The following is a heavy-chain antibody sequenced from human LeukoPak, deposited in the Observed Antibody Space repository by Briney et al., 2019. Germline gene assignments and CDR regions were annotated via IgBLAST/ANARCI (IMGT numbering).Heavy chain of an antibody. V-gene: IGHV3-23*01. CDR1: GFTFSSYA. Sequence: GGSLRLSCAASGFTFSSYAMSWVRQAPGKGLEWVSAISGSGGSTYYADSVKGRFTISRDNSTNTLYLQMNSLRAEDTAVYYCAKDEWIVGYYYYYGMDVWGQGTTVTVSS. CDR2: ISGSGGST. CDR3: AKDEWIVGYYYYYGMDV. D-gene: IGHD1-26*01. J-gene: IGHJ6*02.